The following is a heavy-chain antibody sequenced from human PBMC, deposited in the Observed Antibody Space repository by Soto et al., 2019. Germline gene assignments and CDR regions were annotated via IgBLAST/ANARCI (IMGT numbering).Heavy chain of an antibody. J-gene: IGHJ4*02. CDR1: GFTFSSYA. CDR3: VKPKQWLVGFDC. CDR2: ISSTGAT. D-gene: IGHD6-19*01. V-gene: IGHV3-23*01. Sequence: HPGGSLRLSCAASGFTFSSYAMTWVRQAPGKGLEWVSAISSTGATYYSSSVRGRFTISRDNSENTLSLQMDSLRAEDTAVYYCVKPKQWLVGFDCWGQGTLVTVSS.